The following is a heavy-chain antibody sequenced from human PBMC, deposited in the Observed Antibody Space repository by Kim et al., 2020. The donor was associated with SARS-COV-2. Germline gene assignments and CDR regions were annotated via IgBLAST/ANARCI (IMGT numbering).Heavy chain of an antibody. J-gene: IGHJ4*02. D-gene: IGHD3-10*01. CDR1: GGSISSYY. CDR3: AREPIHFYGSGSYYADY. Sequence: SETLSLTCTVSGGSISSYYWSWIRQPAGKGLEWIGRIYTSGSTNYNPSLKSRVTMSVDTSKNQFSLKLSSVTAADTAVYYCAREPIHFYGSGSYYADYWGQGTLVTVSS. CDR2: IYTSGST. V-gene: IGHV4-4*07.